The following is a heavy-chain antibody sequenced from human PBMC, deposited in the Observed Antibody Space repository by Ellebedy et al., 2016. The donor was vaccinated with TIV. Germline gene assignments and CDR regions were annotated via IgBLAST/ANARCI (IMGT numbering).Heavy chain of an antibody. CDR1: GYTFTSYY. J-gene: IGHJ4*02. V-gene: IGHV1-46*01. D-gene: IGHD6-6*01. Sequence: ASVKVSCXASGYTFTSYYLHWVRQAPGQRLEWMGIINPSDGDTRYAQKFQGRVTMTGDTSTSRVYMELSSLRSDDAAVYYCARTPRIAARYPYEYWGQGTLVTVSS. CDR2: INPSDGDT. CDR3: ARTPRIAARYPYEY.